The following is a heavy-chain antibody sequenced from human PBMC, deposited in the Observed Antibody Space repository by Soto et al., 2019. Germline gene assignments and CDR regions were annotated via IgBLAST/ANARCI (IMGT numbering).Heavy chain of an antibody. CDR2: ISSSSSTI. CDR3: ARTIWEYCSGGSCYSHFHYGMDV. Sequence: PGGSLRLSCAASGFTFSSYSMNWVRQAPGKGLEWVSYISSSSSTIYYADSVKGRFTISRDNAKNSLYLQMNSLRDEDTAVYYCARTIWEYCSGGSCYSHFHYGMDVWGQGTTVTVSS. CDR1: GFTFSSYS. J-gene: IGHJ6*02. D-gene: IGHD2-15*01. V-gene: IGHV3-48*02.